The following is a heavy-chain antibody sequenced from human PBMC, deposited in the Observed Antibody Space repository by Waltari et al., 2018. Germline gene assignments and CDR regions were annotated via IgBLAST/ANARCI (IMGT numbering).Heavy chain of an antibody. CDR1: GYTFTSYD. J-gene: IGHJ5*02. CDR2: MNPNSGNT. CDR3: ARLPTESQFSGYNGRFDP. Sequence: QVQLVQSGAEVKKPGASVKVSCKASGYTFTSYDSHWVRQATGQGLEWMGWMNPNSGNTGYAQKFQGRVTMTRNTSISTAYMELSSLRSEDTAVYYCARLPTESQFSGYNGRFDPWGQGTLVTVSS. V-gene: IGHV1-8*01. D-gene: IGHD5-12*01.